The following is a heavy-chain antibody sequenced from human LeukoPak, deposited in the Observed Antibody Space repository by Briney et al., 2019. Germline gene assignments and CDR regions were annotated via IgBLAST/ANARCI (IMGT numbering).Heavy chain of an antibody. CDR2: IYYSGST. CDR1: GGSISSYY. J-gene: IGHJ5*02. D-gene: IGHD3-10*01. CDR3: AAGGYNWFDP. V-gene: IGHV4-59*07. Sequence: SDTLSLTCTVCGGSISSYYWSWIRQPPGKGLEWIGYIYYSGSTNYNPSLKSRVTISVDTSKNQFSLKLSSVTAADTAVYYCAAGGYNWFDPWGQGTLVTVSS.